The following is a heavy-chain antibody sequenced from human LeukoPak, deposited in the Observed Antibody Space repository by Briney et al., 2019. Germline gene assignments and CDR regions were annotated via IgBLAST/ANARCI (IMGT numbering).Heavy chain of an antibody. D-gene: IGHD2-21*02. CDR3: ARHVTALDY. J-gene: IGHJ4*02. CDR2: IKEDGSKT. CDR1: QFTFSSYW. Sequence: GGSLRLSCAASQFTFSSYWMSWVRQAPGKGLEWVANIKEDGSKTYYVDSVKGRFTISRDNAKNSLYLQMNSLRAEDTALYYCARHVTALDYWGQGTLVTVSS. V-gene: IGHV3-7*03.